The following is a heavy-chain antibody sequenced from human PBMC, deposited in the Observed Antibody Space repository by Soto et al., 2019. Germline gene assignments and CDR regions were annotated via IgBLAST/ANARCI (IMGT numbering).Heavy chain of an antibody. CDR2: IYYSGST. V-gene: IGHV4-30-4*01. D-gene: IGHD3-9*01. CDR3: ARAEIDFDLFYYYGMDV. CDR1: GGSISSGDYY. Sequence: QVQLQESGPGLVKPSQTLSLTCTVSGGSISSGDYYWSWIRQPPGKGLEWIGYIYYSGSTYYNPSLKSRVTISVDTSKNQFSLKLSSVTAADTAVYYCARAEIDFDLFYYYGMDVWGQGTTVTVSS. J-gene: IGHJ6*02.